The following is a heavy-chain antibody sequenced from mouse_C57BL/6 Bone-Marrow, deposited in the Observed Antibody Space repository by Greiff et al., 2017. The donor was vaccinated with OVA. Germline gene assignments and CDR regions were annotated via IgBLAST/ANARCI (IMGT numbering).Heavy chain of an antibody. J-gene: IGHJ3*01. Sequence: VQLQQSGPELVKPGASVKISCKASGYTFTDYYMNWVKQSHGKSLEWIGDINPNNGGTSYNQKFKGKATLTVDKSSSTAYMELSSLTSEDSAVYYGAKKENYVTREAYWGQGTLVTVSA. D-gene: IGHD1-1*01. V-gene: IGHV1-26*01. CDR2: INPNNGGT. CDR3: AKKENYVTREAY. CDR1: GYTFTDYY.